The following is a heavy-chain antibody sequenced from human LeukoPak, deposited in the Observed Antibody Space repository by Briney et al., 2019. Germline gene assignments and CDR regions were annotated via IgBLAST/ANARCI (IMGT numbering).Heavy chain of an antibody. D-gene: IGHD3/OR15-3a*01. J-gene: IGHJ4*02. CDR1: GFTFSSYW. CDR3: AWTPINVEFDY. CDR2: ISGSGGST. V-gene: IGHV3-23*01. Sequence: GGSLRLSCAASGFTFSSYWMTWVRQAPGKGLEWVSAISGSGGSTYYADSVKGRFTISRDNSKNTLYLQMNSLRAEDTAVYYCAWTPINVEFDYWGQGTLVTVSS.